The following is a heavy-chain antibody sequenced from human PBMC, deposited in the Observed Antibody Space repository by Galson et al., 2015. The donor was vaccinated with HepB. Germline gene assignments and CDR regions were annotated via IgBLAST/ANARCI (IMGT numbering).Heavy chain of an antibody. J-gene: IGHJ3*02. Sequence: QSGAEVKKPGASVKVSCKASGYTFTSYGISWVRQAPGQGLEWMGWISAYNGNTNYAQKLQGRVTMTTDTSTSTAYMELRSLRSDDTAVYYCAREGDIIWPNDSSGYWPGAFDIWGQGTMVTVSS. V-gene: IGHV1-18*04. D-gene: IGHD3-22*01. CDR3: AREGDIIWPNDSSGYWPGAFDI. CDR1: GYTFTSYG. CDR2: ISAYNGNT.